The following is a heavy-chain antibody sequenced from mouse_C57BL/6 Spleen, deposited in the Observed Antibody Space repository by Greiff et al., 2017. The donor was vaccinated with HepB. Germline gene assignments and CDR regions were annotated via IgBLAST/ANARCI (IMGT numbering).Heavy chain of an antibody. D-gene: IGHD3-3*01. CDR3: ARGRDDWYFDV. CDR2: IHPNSGST. Sequence: QVQLKQPGAELVKPGASVKLSCKASGYTFTSYWMHWVKQRPGQGLEWIGMIHPNSGSTNYNEKFKSKATLTVDKSSSTAYMQLSSLTSEDSAVYYCARGRDDWYFDVWGTGTTVTVSS. CDR1: GYTFTSYW. J-gene: IGHJ1*03. V-gene: IGHV1-64*01.